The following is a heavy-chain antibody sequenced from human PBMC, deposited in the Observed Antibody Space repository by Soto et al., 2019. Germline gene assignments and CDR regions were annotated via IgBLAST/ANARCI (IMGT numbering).Heavy chain of an antibody. D-gene: IGHD6-13*01. Sequence: GGSLRLSCAASGFTFNNHWMHWVRQAPGKGLVWVSRINSDGSSTSYADSVKGRFTISRDNAKNTLYLQMNSLRADDSAVYYCARPRRSGSWYWFDPWGQGTLVTVS. CDR2: INSDGSST. J-gene: IGHJ5*02. V-gene: IGHV3-74*01. CDR3: ARPRRSGSWYWFDP. CDR1: GFTFNNHW.